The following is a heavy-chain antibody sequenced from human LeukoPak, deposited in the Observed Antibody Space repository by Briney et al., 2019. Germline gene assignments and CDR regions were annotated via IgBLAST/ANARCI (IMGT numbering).Heavy chain of an antibody. CDR1: GFIFTTYW. D-gene: IGHD2-21*02. J-gene: IGHJ4*02. Sequence: ESGGSLRLSCAASGFIFTTYWMSWVRQAPGKGLEWVSAISGSGGSTYYADSVKGRFTISRDNSKNTLYLQMNSLRAEDTAVYYCAKDPQSASGGDYVPWGQGTLVTVSS. CDR3: AKDPQSASGGDYVP. CDR2: ISGSGGST. V-gene: IGHV3-23*01.